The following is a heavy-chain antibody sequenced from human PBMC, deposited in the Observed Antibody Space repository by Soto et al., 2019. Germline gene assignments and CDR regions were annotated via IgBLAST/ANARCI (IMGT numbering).Heavy chain of an antibody. CDR1: GYTLNSYD. V-gene: IGHV1-8*01. CDR3: ARVDSSGWRLLYYFDY. Sequence: QVQLVQSGAEVKKPGASMKVSCKASGYTLNSYDINWVRQATGQGLEWMGWINPDNGNAGYAQKFQGRVTMTRNTAISTVYMELSSLRSEDTAVYYCARVDSSGWRLLYYFDYWGQGTLVTVSS. CDR2: INPDNGNA. D-gene: IGHD6-19*01. J-gene: IGHJ4*02.